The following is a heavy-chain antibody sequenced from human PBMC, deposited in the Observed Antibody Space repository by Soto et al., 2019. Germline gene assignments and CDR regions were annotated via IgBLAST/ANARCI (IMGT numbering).Heavy chain of an antibody. J-gene: IGHJ4*02. V-gene: IGHV4-38-2*02. CDR1: GYSISSGYY. Sequence: SETLSVTCAVSGYSISSGYYWGWIRQPPGKGLEWIGSIYHSGSTYYNPSLKSRVTISVDTSKNQFSLKLSSVTAADTAVYYCAREQGAAALDYWGQGTLVTVSS. CDR2: IYHSGST. D-gene: IGHD6-13*01. CDR3: AREQGAAALDY.